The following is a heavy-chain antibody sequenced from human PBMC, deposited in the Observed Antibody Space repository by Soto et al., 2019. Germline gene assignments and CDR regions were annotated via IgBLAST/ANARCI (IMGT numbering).Heavy chain of an antibody. V-gene: IGHV3-11*05. Sequence: QVQLVESGGGLVKPGGSLRLSCAASGFTFSDYYMSWIRQAPGKGLEWVSYISSSSSYTNYADSVKGRFTISRDNAKNSLYLQMNSLRAEDTAVYYCARHLSDSVSAPFDYWGQGTLVTVSS. J-gene: IGHJ4*02. CDR1: GFTFSDYY. D-gene: IGHD3-10*01. CDR2: ISSSSSYT. CDR3: ARHLSDSVSAPFDY.